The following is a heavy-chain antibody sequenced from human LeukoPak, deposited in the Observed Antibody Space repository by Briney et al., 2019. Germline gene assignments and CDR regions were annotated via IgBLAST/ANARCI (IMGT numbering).Heavy chain of an antibody. CDR2: IKQDGSEK. CDR3: ASDEVGATPIDY. Sequence: PGGSLRLSCVASGFTFNTYWVNWVRQAPGKGLEWVAHIKQDGSEKYYVDSVKGRFTVSRDNAKNTLYVHMNSLRAEDTAVYYCASDEVGATPIDYWGQGTLVTVSS. V-gene: IGHV3-7*01. D-gene: IGHD1-26*01. CDR1: GFTFNTYW. J-gene: IGHJ4*02.